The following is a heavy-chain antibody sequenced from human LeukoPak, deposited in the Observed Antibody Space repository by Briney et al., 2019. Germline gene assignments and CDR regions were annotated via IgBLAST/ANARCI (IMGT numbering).Heavy chain of an antibody. CDR2: IYYSGST. CDR1: GGSISSGDYY. V-gene: IGHV4-31*03. CDR3: AGSRYCSGGTCYATSDY. Sequence: SETLSLTCTVSGGSISSGDYYWSWIRQPPGKGLEWIGCIYYSGSTYYNPSLKSRVTISVDTSKNQFSLKLSSVTAADTAVYYCAGSRYCSGGTCYATSDYWGQGTLVTVSS. J-gene: IGHJ4*02. D-gene: IGHD2-15*01.